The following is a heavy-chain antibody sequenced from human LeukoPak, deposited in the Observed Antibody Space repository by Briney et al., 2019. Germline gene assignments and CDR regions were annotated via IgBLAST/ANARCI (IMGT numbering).Heavy chain of an antibody. V-gene: IGHV3-53*01. CDR1: GFTVSSNC. D-gene: IGHD1-26*01. Sequence: GGSLRLSCAASGFTVSSNCMSWVRQAPGKGLVWVAVIYSGGSTYYADSVKGPFPTSSDNSKTTLYLQMNSLRAEDTAVYYCARDSHSGSYYRLDYWGQGTLVTVSS. CDR3: ARDSHSGSYYRLDY. CDR2: IYSGGST. J-gene: IGHJ4*02.